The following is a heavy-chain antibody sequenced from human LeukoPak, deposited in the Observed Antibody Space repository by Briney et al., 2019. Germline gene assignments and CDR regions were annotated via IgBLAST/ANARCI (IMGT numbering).Heavy chain of an antibody. CDR2: ISNSGGST. V-gene: IGHV3-23*01. CDR3: AKGSANYFGSGSYSAGLLFDY. CDR1: GFTFSSYA. J-gene: IGHJ4*02. D-gene: IGHD3-10*01. Sequence: GGSLRLSCAASGFTFSSYAMSWVRQAPGKGLEWVSGISNSGGSTYHVDSVKGRFTMSRDNSKNTLYLQMNSLRAEDTAVYYCAKGSANYFGSGSYSAGLLFDYWGQGTLVTVSS.